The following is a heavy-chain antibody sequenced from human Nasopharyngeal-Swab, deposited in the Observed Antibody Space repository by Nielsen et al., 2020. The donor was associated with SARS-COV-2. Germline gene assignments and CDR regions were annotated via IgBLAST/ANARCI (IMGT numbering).Heavy chain of an antibody. CDR3: AKAYGSSWDY. V-gene: IGHV3-23*01. CDR2: ISGSGGST. D-gene: IGHD6-13*01. Sequence: GGSLRLSCAASGFTFSSYAMSWVRQAPGKGLEWVSAISGSGGSTYYADSVKGRFTISRGNSKNTLYLQMNSLRAEDTAVYFCAKAYGSSWDYWGQGTLVTVSS. J-gene: IGHJ4*02. CDR1: GFTFSSYA.